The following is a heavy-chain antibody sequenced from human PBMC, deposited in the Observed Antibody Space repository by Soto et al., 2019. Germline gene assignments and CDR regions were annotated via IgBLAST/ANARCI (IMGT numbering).Heavy chain of an antibody. V-gene: IGHV4-59*01. J-gene: IGHJ6*02. CDR3: ARDEDARNYHYYGMDV. CDR1: GGSISSYY. Sequence: PSETLSLTCTVSGGSISSYYWSWIRQPPGKGLEWIGYIYYSGSTNYNPSLKSRVTISVDTSKNQFSLKLSSVTAADTAVYYCARDEDARNYHYYGMDVWGQGTTVTVSS. CDR2: IYYSGST. D-gene: IGHD2-15*01.